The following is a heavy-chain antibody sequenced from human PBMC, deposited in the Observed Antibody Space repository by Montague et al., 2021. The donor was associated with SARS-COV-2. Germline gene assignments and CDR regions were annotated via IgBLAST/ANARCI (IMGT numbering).Heavy chain of an antibody. CDR2: ISYDGSNK. D-gene: IGHD3-9*01. CDR1: GFTFSSYA. CDR3: ARAAGNYDILTGYYDY. Sequence: SLRLSCAASGFTFSSYAMHWVRQAPGKGLGWVAVISYDGSNKYYADSVKGRFTISRDNSKNTLYLQMNSLRAEDTAVYYCARAAGNYDILTGYYDYWGQGTLVTGSS. V-gene: IGHV3-30*04. J-gene: IGHJ4*02.